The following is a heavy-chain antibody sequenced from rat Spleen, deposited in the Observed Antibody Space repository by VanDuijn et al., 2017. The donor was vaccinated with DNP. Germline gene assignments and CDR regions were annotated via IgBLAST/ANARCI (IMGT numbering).Heavy chain of an antibody. Sequence: EVQLVESGGGLVEPGRSLKLSCAASGFSFSDYDMAWVRQAPTKGLEWVASLSSTGVVTYYRDSVKGRFTVSRDNAKSTLYLQMDSLRSEDTATYYCTSLLLKWSFDYWGQGVMVTVSS. CDR2: LSSTGVVT. CDR1: GFSFSDYD. J-gene: IGHJ2*01. CDR3: TSLLLKWSFDY. D-gene: IGHD1-1*01. V-gene: IGHV5-20*01.